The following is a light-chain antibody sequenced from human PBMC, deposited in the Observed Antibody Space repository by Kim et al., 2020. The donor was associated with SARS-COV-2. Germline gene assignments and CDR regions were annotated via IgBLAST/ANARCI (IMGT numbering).Light chain of an antibody. CDR3: QQRSNWPWT. CDR1: QSVSSY. Sequence: EIVLTQSPATLSLSPGERVTLSCRASQSVSSYLAWFQQKRGQPPRLLIYDAFNRATGIPAKFSGSGSGTDFTLTISSLEPEDFAVYYCQQRSNWPWTLGQGTKVDIK. V-gene: IGKV3-11*01. J-gene: IGKJ1*01. CDR2: DAF.